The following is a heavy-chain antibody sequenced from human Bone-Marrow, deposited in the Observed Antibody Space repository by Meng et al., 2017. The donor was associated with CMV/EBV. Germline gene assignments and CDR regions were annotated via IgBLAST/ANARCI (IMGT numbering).Heavy chain of an antibody. CDR2: INSDGSST. D-gene: IGHD6-6*01. Sequence: GGSLRLSCAASGFTFSSYAMSWVRQAPGKGLVWVSRINSDGSSTSYTDSVKGRFTISRDNAKNTLYLQMNSLRAEDTAVYYCARRKSSSSVGGMDVWGQGTTVTVSS. CDR1: GFTFSSYA. J-gene: IGHJ6*02. V-gene: IGHV3-74*01. CDR3: ARRKSSSSVGGMDV.